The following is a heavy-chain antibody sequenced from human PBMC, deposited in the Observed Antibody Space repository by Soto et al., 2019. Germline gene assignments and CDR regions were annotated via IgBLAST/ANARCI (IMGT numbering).Heavy chain of an antibody. CDR2: IWYDGSNK. Sequence: GGSLRLSCAASGFTFSSYGMHWVRQAPGKGLEWVAVIWYDGSNKYYADSVKGRFTISRDNSKNTLYLQMNSLRAEDTAVYYCARDPRGDYYYYYMDVWGKGTTVTVSS. CDR3: ARDPRGDYYYYYMDV. D-gene: IGHD3-10*01. CDR1: GFTFSSYG. V-gene: IGHV3-33*01. J-gene: IGHJ6*03.